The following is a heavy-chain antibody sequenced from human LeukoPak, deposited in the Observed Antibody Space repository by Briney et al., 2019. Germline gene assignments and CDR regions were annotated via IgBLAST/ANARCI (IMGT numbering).Heavy chain of an antibody. V-gene: IGHV3-48*03. CDR3: GASRQYVGAFDI. D-gene: IGHD3-16*01. CDR2: ISSGGTTI. Sequence: GGSLRLSCAASGFTFSTYELYWVRQAPGKGLEWISYISSGGTTIKYADSVRGRFTISRDDGRESLYPQMNSLRVEDTAIYYCGASRQYVGAFDIWGQGTLVSVSS. J-gene: IGHJ3*02. CDR1: GFTFSTYE.